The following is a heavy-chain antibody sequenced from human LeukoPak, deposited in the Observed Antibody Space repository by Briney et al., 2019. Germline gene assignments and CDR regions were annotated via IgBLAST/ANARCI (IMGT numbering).Heavy chain of an antibody. CDR3: ARDTSGSSSLFDY. J-gene: IGHJ4*02. Sequence: GGSLRLSCAASGFTFSSYSMNWVRQAPGKGLVWVSSISSSSSYIYYADSVKGRFTISRDNAKNSLYLQMNSLRAEDTAVYYCARDTSGSSSLFDYWGQGTLVTVSS. D-gene: IGHD6-6*01. CDR2: ISSSSSYI. V-gene: IGHV3-21*01. CDR1: GFTFSSYS.